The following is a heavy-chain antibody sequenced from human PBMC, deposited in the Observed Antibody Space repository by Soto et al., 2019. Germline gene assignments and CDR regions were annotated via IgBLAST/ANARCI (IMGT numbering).Heavy chain of an antibody. CDR3: AGGITETTLAYGMDV. J-gene: IGHJ6*02. D-gene: IGHD1-7*01. CDR1: GYTFTSYA. V-gene: IGHV1-3*01. Sequence: ASVKVSCKASGYTFTSYAMHWVRQAPGQRLEWMGWINAGNGNTKYSQKFQGRVTITRDTSASTAYMELSSLRSEDTAVYYCAGGITETTLAYGMDVWGQGTTVTVSS. CDR2: INAGNGNT.